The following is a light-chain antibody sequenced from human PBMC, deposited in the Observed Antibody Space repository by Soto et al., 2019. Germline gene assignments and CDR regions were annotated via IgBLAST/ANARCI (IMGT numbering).Light chain of an antibody. CDR3: SSYTSSSTRV. Sequence: QSVLTQPASVSGSPGQSVTISCTGTSSDVGGYNYVSWYQQHTGKAPKLMISEVSNRPSGVSNRFSGSKSGNTASLTISGLQAEDEADYYCSSYTSSSTRVFGTGTKLTVL. CDR2: EVS. V-gene: IGLV2-14*01. CDR1: SSDVGGYNY. J-gene: IGLJ1*01.